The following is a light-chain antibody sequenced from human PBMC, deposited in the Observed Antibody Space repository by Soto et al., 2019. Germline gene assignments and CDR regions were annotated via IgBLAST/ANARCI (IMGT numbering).Light chain of an antibody. CDR2: DVS. CDR3: SSYTSSSTLPL. CDR1: SSDVGGYNY. J-gene: IGLJ1*01. V-gene: IGLV2-14*01. Sequence: QSVLTQPASVSGSPGQSITISCTGTSSDVGGYNYVSWYQQHPGKAPKLMIYDVSNRPSGVSNRFSGSKSGNTASLTISGLQAEDEADYYCSSYTSSSTLPLFGTGTKVT.